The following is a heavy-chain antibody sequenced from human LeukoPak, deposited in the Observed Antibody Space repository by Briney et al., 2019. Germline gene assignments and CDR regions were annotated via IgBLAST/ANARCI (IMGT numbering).Heavy chain of an antibody. J-gene: IGHJ4*02. CDR2: IWYDGSNK. Sequence: PGGSLRLSCAASGFTFSSYGMHWVRQAPGKGLEWVAVIWYDGSNKYYADSVKGRFTISRDNSKNTLYLQMNSLRAEDTAVYYCARGYSYGSGSYYCDYWGQGTLATVSS. D-gene: IGHD3-10*01. CDR3: ARGYSYGSGSYYCDY. CDR1: GFTFSSYG. V-gene: IGHV3-33*01.